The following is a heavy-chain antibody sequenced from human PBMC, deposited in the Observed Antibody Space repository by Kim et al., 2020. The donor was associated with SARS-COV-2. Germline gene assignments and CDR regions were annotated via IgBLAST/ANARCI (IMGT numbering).Heavy chain of an antibody. J-gene: IGHJ6*02. D-gene: IGHD3-9*01. CDR2: IKSKTDGGTT. CDR3: TTDILPNYDILTGYYAGHNFYGMDV. Sequence: GGSLRLSCAASGFTFSNAWMSWVRQAPGKGLEWVGRIKSKTDGGTTDYAAPVKGRFTISRDDSKNTLYLQMNSLKTEDTAVYYCTTDILPNYDILTGYYAGHNFYGMDVWGQGTTVTVSS. CDR1: GFTFSNAW. V-gene: IGHV3-15*01.